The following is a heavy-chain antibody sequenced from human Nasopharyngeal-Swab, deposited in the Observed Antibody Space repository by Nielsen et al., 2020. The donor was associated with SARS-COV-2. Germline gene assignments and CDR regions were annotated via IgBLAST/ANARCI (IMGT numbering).Heavy chain of an antibody. CDR1: GFTLKTYG. V-gene: IGHV3-21*01. CDR2: ISSDSSYI. J-gene: IGHJ4*02. Sequence: GGSLRLSCAASGFTLKTYGMMWVRQAPGKGLEWVSSISSDSSYIYYADSVKGRFTISRDNAKYSLYLQMNSLRGEDTAVYYCAREAIFGYYTYIDYWGQGTLVTVSS. CDR3: AREAIFGYYTYIDY. D-gene: IGHD3-22*01.